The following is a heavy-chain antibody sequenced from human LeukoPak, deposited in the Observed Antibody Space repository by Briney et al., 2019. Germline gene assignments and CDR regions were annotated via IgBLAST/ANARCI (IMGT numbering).Heavy chain of an antibody. CDR1: GGSISSYY. CDR3: ARTQIENYYDSSGYFDY. V-gene: IGHV4-59*12. CDR2: IYYSGST. D-gene: IGHD3-22*01. J-gene: IGHJ4*02. Sequence: SETLSLTCTVSGGSISSYYWSWIRQPPGKGLEWIGYIYYSGSTNYNPSLKSRVTISVDTSKNQFSLKLSSVTAADTAVYYCARTQIENYYDSSGYFDYWGQGTLVTGSS.